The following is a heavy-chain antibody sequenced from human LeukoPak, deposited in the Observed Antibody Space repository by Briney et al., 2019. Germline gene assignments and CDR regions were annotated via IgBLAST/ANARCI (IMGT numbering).Heavy chain of an antibody. Sequence: ASVKVSCKASGYTFTGHYMHWVRQAPGQGLEWMGGIIPIFGTANYAQKFQGRVTITADESTSTAYMELSSLRSEDTAVYYCARGNTVTEFDYWGQGTLVTVSS. CDR2: IIPIFGTA. D-gene: IGHD4-17*01. J-gene: IGHJ4*02. CDR1: GYTFTGHY. V-gene: IGHV1-69*13. CDR3: ARGNTVTEFDY.